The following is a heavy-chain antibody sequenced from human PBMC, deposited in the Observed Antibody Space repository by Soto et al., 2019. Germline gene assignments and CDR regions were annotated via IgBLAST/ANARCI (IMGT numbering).Heavy chain of an antibody. CDR3: ATAVGNYYGMDV. Sequence: QVQLVESGGGLVKPGGSLRLSCAASGFTFSDYYMNWIRQAPGKGLEWLSYSDSSSAYTNYADSVKGRFTISRDNAKNSLFLQLTSLRDEDTAVYYCATAVGNYYGMDVWGQGTTVTVSS. D-gene: IGHD1-26*01. CDR2: SDSSSAYT. V-gene: IGHV3-11*06. CDR1: GFTFSDYY. J-gene: IGHJ6*02.